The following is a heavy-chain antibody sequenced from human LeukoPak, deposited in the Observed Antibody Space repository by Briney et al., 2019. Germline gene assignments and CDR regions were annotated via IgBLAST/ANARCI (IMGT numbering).Heavy chain of an antibody. Sequence: PGGSLRLSCAASGFTFSNAWMSWVRQAPGKGLEWVGRIKSKTDGGTTDYAAPVKGRFTISRDDSKNTPYLQMNSLKTEDTAVYYCTTGVGAYHFDYWGQGTLVTVSS. CDR2: IKSKTDGGTT. D-gene: IGHD1-26*01. V-gene: IGHV3-15*01. CDR1: GFTFSNAW. J-gene: IGHJ4*02. CDR3: TTGVGAYHFDY.